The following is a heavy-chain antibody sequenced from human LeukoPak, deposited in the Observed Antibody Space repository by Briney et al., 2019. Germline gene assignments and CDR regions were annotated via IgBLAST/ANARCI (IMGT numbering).Heavy chain of an antibody. CDR1: GYTFTSYD. D-gene: IGHD2-15*01. CDR3: ARGYCSGGSCSHDAFDI. Sequence: GASVKVSCKASGYTFTSYDINWVRQATGQGLEWMGWMNPNSGNTGYAQKFQGRVTITRNTSISTAYMELSSLRSEDTAVYYCARGYCSGGSCSHDAFDIWAKGQWSPSLQ. J-gene: IGHJ3*02. V-gene: IGHV1-8*03. CDR2: MNPNSGNT.